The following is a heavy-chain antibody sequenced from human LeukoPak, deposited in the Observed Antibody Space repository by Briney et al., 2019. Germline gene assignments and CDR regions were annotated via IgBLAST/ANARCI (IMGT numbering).Heavy chain of an antibody. CDR2: ISTNGDKT. Sequence: GGSLRLSCAPSGFTLSSYVMHWVRQAPGKGLEYVSVISTNGDKTYYANSVKGRFTISRDNSKNTLYLQMGSLRPEDMAVYYCARDKAAVGNDYWGLGTLVTVSS. CDR3: ARDKAAVGNDY. CDR1: GFTLSSYV. J-gene: IGHJ4*02. D-gene: IGHD6-13*01. V-gene: IGHV3-64*01.